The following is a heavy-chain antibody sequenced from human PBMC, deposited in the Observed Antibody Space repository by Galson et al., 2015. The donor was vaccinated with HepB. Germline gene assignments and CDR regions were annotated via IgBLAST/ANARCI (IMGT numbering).Heavy chain of an antibody. Sequence: SLRLSCAVSGFTFSDHAMSWVRQAPGKGLQWVSAISGSGYSTYYADSVKGRFTVSRDNSKNTLYRQLSSLRSEDTAIYYCVKLIQSWGRVGYFDYWGQGTLVPVSS. CDR3: VKLIQSWGRVGYFDY. D-gene: IGHD3-16*01. CDR2: ISGSGYST. V-gene: IGHV3-23*01. CDR1: GFTFSDHA. J-gene: IGHJ4*02.